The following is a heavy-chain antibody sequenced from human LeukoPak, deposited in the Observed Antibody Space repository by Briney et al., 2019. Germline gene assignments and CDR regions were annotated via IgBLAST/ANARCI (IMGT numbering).Heavy chain of an antibody. D-gene: IGHD4-17*01. V-gene: IGHV3-23*01. CDR2: ISGSGGST. CDR3: AKDSGDYDIIYYFDY. J-gene: IGHJ4*02. Sequence: GGSLRLSCAASGFTFSSYAMSWVRQAPGKGLEWVSAISGSGGSTYYADSVKGRFTISRDNSKNTLYLQMNSLRAEDTAVYYCAKDSGDYDIIYYFDYWGQGTLVTVSS. CDR1: GFTFSSYA.